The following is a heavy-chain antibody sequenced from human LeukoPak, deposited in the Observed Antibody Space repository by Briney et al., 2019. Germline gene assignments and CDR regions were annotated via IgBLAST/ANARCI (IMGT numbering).Heavy chain of an antibody. CDR1: GYTFTSYD. CDR2: ISAYNGNT. Sequence: ASVKVSCKASGYTFTSYDINWVRQATGQGLEWMGWISAYNGNTNYAQKLQGRVTMTTDTSTSTAYMELRSLRSDDTAVYYCAREFYSSSWYDNYYYMDVWGKGTTVTVSS. CDR3: AREFYSSSWYDNYYYMDV. V-gene: IGHV1-18*01. D-gene: IGHD6-13*01. J-gene: IGHJ6*03.